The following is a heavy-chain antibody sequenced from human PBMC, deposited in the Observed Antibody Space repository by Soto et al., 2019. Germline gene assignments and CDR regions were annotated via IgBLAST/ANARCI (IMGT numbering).Heavy chain of an antibody. D-gene: IGHD1-1*01. J-gene: IGHJ5*02. V-gene: IGHV4-59*01. CDR2: IYYTGST. CDR1: GDSISRYY. CDR3: AREAFFPGPRNEDWFDP. Sequence: PSETLSLTCTVSGDSISRYYWTWIRQPPGKGLEWIGYIYYTGSTSYNPSLKSRVTISLDTSKNQFSLELSSVTAADTAVYFCAREAFFPGPRNEDWFDPWSQGTLVTVS.